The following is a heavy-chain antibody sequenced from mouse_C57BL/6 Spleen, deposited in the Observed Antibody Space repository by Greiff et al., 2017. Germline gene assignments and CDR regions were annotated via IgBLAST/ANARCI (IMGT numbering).Heavy chain of an antibody. V-gene: IGHV1-76*01. CDR2: IYPGSGNT. D-gene: IGHD2-5*01. CDR3: ARWGYSNYGYAMDY. J-gene: IGHJ4*01. Sequence: QVQLKQSGAELVRPGASVKLSCKASGYTFTDYYINWVKQRPGQGLEWIARIYPGSGNTYYNEKFKGKATLTAEKSSSTAYMQLSSLTSEDSAVYFCARWGYSNYGYAMDYWGQGTSVTVSS. CDR1: GYTFTDYY.